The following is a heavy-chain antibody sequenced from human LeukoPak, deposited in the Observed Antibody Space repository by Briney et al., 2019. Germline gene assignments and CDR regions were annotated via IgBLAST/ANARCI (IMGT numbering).Heavy chain of an antibody. CDR3: AKDILTGYYQYYFDY. Sequence: GGSLTLSCAASGFTFSSYAMSWVRQAPGKGLEWVSAISGSGGSTYYADSVKGRFTISRDNSKNTLYLQMNSLRAEDTAVYYCAKDILTGYYQYYFDYWGQGTLVTVSS. CDR1: GFTFSSYA. V-gene: IGHV3-23*01. D-gene: IGHD3-9*01. CDR2: ISGSGGST. J-gene: IGHJ4*02.